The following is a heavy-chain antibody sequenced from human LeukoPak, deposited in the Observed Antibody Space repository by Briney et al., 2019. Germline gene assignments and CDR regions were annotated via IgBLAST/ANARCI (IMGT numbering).Heavy chain of an antibody. D-gene: IGHD4-17*01. V-gene: IGHV3-53*01. Sequence: PGGSLRLSCAASGFTVSSNYMSWVRQAPGKGLEWVSVIYSGGSTYFADSVRGRFTISRDISKNTVYLQMGSLRAEDTAVYFCARVHFPYGDFDYWGQGALVTVSS. CDR2: IYSGGST. J-gene: IGHJ4*02. CDR3: ARVHFPYGDFDY. CDR1: GFTVSSNY.